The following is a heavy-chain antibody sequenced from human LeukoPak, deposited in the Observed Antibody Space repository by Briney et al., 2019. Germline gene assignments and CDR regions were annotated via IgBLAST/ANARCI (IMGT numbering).Heavy chain of an antibody. J-gene: IGHJ4*02. CDR3: ASEHTAMVIR. CDR1: GFTFSSYS. CDR2: ISNSSSYI. Sequence: GGCLRLSCAASGFTFSSYSMNWVRQAPGKGLEWVSSISNSSSYIYYADSVKGRFTISRDNAKNSLYLQMNSLRAEDTAVYYCASEHTAMVIRWGRGTLVTVSS. V-gene: IGHV3-21*01. D-gene: IGHD5-18*01.